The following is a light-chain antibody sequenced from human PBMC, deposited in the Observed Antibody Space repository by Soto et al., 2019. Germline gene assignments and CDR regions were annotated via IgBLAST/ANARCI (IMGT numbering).Light chain of an antibody. J-gene: IGKJ4*01. CDR3: QQGNSTPQT. CDR1: QSINSH. V-gene: IGKV1-39*01. CDR2: TTS. Sequence: DIQMTQSPSSLSASVGDRVTITCRASQSINSHLNWYQKKPGKPPKLLIHTTSSLQSGVPSRFSGSGTGTAFILTSSRLQPEDFATYYCQQGNSTPQTFGGGTKVEI.